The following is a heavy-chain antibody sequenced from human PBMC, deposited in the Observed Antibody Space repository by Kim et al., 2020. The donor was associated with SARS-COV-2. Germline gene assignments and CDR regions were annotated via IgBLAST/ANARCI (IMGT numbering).Heavy chain of an antibody. Sequence: PTLKHRVTISVDPSKNQFSLHLPSVTAADTAVYYCARQGANYYYGMDVWGQGTTVTVSS. V-gene: IGHV4-59*08. J-gene: IGHJ6*02. D-gene: IGHD3-16*01. CDR3: ARQGANYYYGMDV.